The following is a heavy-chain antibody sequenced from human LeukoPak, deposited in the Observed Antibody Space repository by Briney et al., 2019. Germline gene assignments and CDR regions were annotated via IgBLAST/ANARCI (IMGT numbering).Heavy chain of an antibody. J-gene: IGHJ4*02. CDR2: INQDGRDK. Sequence: QPGGSLRLSCAASGFTFSSYWMIWVRQASGKGLEWVANINQDGRDKYYVDSMKGRLNIPRDNAKNSLSLKMNSQRAEHAAVYLCAKPAKTDYADYWGQGTLV. V-gene: IGHV3-7*01. D-gene: IGHD1-14*01. CDR3: AKPAKTDYADY. CDR1: GFTFSSYW.